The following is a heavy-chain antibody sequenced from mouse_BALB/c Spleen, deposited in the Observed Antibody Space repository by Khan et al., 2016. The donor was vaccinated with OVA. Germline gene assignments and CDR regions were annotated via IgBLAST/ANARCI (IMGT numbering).Heavy chain of an antibody. CDR1: GFTFSSFG. D-gene: IGHD2-3*01. CDR3: ARLGDGGYFDV. V-gene: IGHV5-17*02. Sequence: EVELVESGGGLVQPGGSRKLSCAASGFTFSSFGMHWVRQAPEKGLEWVAFISSGSSTIYSADTVKGRFTISRDNPKNTLFLQMTRLRSEDTAMYYCARLGDGGYFDVWGAGTTVTVSS. CDR2: ISSGSSTI. J-gene: IGHJ1*01.